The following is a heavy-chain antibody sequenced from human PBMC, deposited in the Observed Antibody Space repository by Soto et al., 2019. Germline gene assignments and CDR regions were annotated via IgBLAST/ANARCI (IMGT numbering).Heavy chain of an antibody. CDR3: VRGDNWNDEASDY. Sequence: QVQLVESGGGVVQPGRSLRLSCAASGFMFSNHGMHWVRQAPGKGLEWVAVIWSDGNNRYYADSVKGRFTISRDNSKNTVNLQMNSLRAEDTAVYYCVRGDNWNDEASDYWDQGTLVTVSS. D-gene: IGHD1-1*01. CDR1: GFMFSNHG. V-gene: IGHV3-33*01. J-gene: IGHJ4*02. CDR2: IWSDGNNR.